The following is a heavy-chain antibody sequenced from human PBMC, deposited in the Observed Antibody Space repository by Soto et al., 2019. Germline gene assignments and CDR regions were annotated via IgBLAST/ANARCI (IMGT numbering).Heavy chain of an antibody. D-gene: IGHD1-1*01. Sequence: GASVKVSCKASGYTFTNYGISWVRQAPGQGLEWMGWVSYTGNTNYAQMFQGRVTMTTDTSTNTAFMELRSLRSDDTAVYYCARDWTTGTTGESILVLPFYSLDVWGQGTTVTVSS. CDR3: ARDWTTGTTGESILVLPFYSLDV. CDR1: GYTFTNYG. V-gene: IGHV1-18*04. CDR2: VSYTGNT. J-gene: IGHJ6*02.